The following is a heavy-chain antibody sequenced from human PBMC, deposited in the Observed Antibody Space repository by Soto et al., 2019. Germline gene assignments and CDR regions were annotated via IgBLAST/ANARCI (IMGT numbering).Heavy chain of an antibody. CDR3: PRDLDSTHPNY. Sequence: QVQLVQSGAEVKKPGSSVKVSCKASGGTFSSYAISWVRQAPGQGLEWVGGIIPIFGTANYTQKFQVIVKITADESTSTAYKELRSLRSEDPVVHYCPRDLDSTHPNYWGQGALVTVSS. V-gene: IGHV1-69*01. D-gene: IGHD2-2*01. CDR1: GGTFSSYA. J-gene: IGHJ4*02. CDR2: IIPIFGTA.